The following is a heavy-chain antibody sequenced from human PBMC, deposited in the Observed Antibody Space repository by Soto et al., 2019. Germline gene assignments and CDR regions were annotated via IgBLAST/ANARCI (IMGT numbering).Heavy chain of an antibody. V-gene: IGHV3-48*03. D-gene: IGHD5-18*01. CDR2: ISSSGSTI. CDR1: GFTFSSYE. Sequence: GGSLRLSWAASGFTFSSYEMNWVRHAPGKGLEWVSYISSSGSTIYYAESVKGRFTISIDNASNSLYLQMNSLRAEDTPVYYVATAPRARYSYGTAYYYYYGMEVWGQGTTVTAS. J-gene: IGHJ6*02. CDR3: ATAPRARYSYGTAYYYYYGMEV.